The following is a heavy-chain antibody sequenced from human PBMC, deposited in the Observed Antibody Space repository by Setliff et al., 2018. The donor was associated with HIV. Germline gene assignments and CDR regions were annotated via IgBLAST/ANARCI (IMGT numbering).Heavy chain of an antibody. CDR2: IYTSGSA. CDR3: ARGSLGWELLRGPYYYYYYMDV. Sequence: PSETLSLTCTVSGGSISGGVHYWSWIRQHPGKGLEWIGYIYTSGSAYYNPSLESRVTISVDTSKNQLSLKLSSVTAADTAVYYCARGSLGWELLRGPYYYYYYMDVWGKGTTVTVSS. V-gene: IGHV4-39*01. CDR1: GGSISGGVHY. J-gene: IGHJ6*03. D-gene: IGHD1-26*01.